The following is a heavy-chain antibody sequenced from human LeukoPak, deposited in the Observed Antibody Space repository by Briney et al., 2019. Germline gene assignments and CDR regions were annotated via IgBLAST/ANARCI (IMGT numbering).Heavy chain of an antibody. J-gene: IGHJ6*02. CDR1: GFTVSSNY. CDR3: AKEDDFWSGYLTYHYYYGMDV. Sequence: GGSLRLSCAASGFTVSSNYMSWVRQAPGKGLEWVSVIYSGGSTYYADSVKDRFTISRDNSKNTLYLQMNSLRAEDTAVYYCAKEDDFWSGYLTYHYYYGMDVWGQGTTVTVSS. CDR2: IYSGGST. D-gene: IGHD3-3*01. V-gene: IGHV3-53*01.